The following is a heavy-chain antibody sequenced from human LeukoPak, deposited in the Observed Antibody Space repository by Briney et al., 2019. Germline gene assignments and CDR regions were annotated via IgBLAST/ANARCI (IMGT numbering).Heavy chain of an antibody. V-gene: IGHV3-30-3*01. J-gene: IGHJ6*03. CDR1: GFTFSSYA. D-gene: IGHD3-10*01. CDR2: ISYDGSNK. Sequence: GGSLRLSCAASGFTFSSYAMHWVRQAPGKGLEWVAVISYDGSNKYYADSVKGRFTISRDNSKNTLYLQMNSLRAEDTAVYYCAREKVRGVNPRYYYYMDVWGKGTTVTVSS. CDR3: AREKVRGVNPRYYYYMDV.